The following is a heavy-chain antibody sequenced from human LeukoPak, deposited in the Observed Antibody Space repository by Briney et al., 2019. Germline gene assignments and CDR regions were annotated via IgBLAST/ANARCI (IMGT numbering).Heavy chain of an antibody. CDR2: INRDSTFV. D-gene: IGHD2-21*01. CDR3: VRDRDWAFDI. V-gene: IGHV3-48*02. Sequence: PGGSLRLSCAASGFTFSSYSMNWVRQAPGKGLEWVSHINRDSTFVDHTESVWGRFTMSRDNAKNTVYLQMNSLRDEDTALYYCVRDRDWAFDIWGQGTMVTVSS. CDR1: GFTFSSYS. J-gene: IGHJ3*02.